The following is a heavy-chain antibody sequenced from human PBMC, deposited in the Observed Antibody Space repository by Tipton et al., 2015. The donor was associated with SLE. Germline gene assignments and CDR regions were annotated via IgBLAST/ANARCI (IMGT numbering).Heavy chain of an antibody. J-gene: IGHJ4*02. Sequence: TLSLTCTVSGDSISSSRFYWGWIRQPPGKSLEWIGTINYRGTTYYNPSLNSRLTISVDTSRNQFSLKLISVTAADTAVYYCVRLTLRGTADFRGPGTLVTVSS. V-gene: IGHV4-39*07. CDR3: VRLTLRGTADF. CDR2: INYRGTT. CDR1: GDSISSSRFY. D-gene: IGHD1-1*01.